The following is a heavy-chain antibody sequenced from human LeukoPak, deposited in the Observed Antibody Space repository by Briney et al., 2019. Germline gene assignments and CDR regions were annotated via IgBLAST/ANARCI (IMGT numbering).Heavy chain of an antibody. D-gene: IGHD3-16*02. J-gene: IGHJ4*02. CDR2: IKQDGSEK. V-gene: IGHV3-7*01. CDR1: GLTFSSYW. Sequence: GGSLRLSCAASGLTFSSYWMSWVRQAPGKGLEWVANIKQDGSEKYYVDSVKGRFTISRDNAKNSLYLQMNSLRAEDTAVYYCARDGASAGVYDYIWGSYRHNFDYWGQGTLVTVSS. CDR3: ARDGASAGVYDYIWGSYRHNFDY.